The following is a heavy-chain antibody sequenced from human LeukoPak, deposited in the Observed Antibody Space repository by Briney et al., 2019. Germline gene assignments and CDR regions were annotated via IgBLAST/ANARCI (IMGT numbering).Heavy chain of an antibody. J-gene: IGHJ5*02. Sequence: PGGSLRLSCAASGFTFSSYAMSWVRQAPGKGLEWVSAISGSGGSTYYADSVKGRFTISRDNSKNTLYLQMNSLRAKDTAVYYCAKGPESYYYDSSGPVNNWFDPWGQGTLVTVSS. CDR2: ISGSGGST. CDR3: AKGPESYYYDSSGPVNNWFDP. V-gene: IGHV3-23*01. CDR1: GFTFSSYA. D-gene: IGHD3-22*01.